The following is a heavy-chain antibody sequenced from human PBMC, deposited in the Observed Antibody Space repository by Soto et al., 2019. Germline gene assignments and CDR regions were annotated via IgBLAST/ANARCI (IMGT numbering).Heavy chain of an antibody. Sequence: SETLSLTCTVSGGSISSGDYYWSWIRKPPGKGLEWIGYIYYSGSTYYNPSLKSRVTISVDTSKNQFSLKLSSVTAADTAVYYCARDRIMITFGGVIVPYYFDYWGQGTLVTVSS. CDR1: GGSISSGDYY. J-gene: IGHJ4*02. D-gene: IGHD3-16*02. CDR3: ARDRIMITFGGVIVPYYFDY. V-gene: IGHV4-30-4*01. CDR2: IYYSGST.